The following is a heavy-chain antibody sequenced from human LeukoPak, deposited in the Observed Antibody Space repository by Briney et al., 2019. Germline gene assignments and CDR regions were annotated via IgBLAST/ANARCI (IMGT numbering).Heavy chain of an antibody. CDR3: ARDQYYDSKGWFDP. V-gene: IGHV1-18*04. Sequence: ASVKVSCKASGYTFTGYYMHWVRQAPGQGLEWMGWISTYNVNTNYAQKLQGRVTMTTDTSTSTAYMELRSLRSDDTAVYYCARDQYYDSKGWFDPWGQGTLVTVSS. CDR2: ISTYNVNT. CDR1: GYTFTGYY. J-gene: IGHJ5*02. D-gene: IGHD3-22*01.